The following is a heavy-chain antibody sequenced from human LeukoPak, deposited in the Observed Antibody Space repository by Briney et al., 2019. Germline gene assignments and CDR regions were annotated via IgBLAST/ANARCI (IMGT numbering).Heavy chain of an antibody. J-gene: IGHJ6*02. V-gene: IGHV3-30*18. Sequence: GGSLRLSCVASGFTFSMYGIHWVRQAPGKGLEWVAVISYDGSSEYYAASVKGRFTVSRDNSKNTLSLQMNSLTAEDTAVYYCAKDFPRPPYYYSALDVWGQGTTVTVSS. CDR1: GFTFSMYG. CDR3: AKDFPRPPYYYSALDV. CDR2: ISYDGSSE.